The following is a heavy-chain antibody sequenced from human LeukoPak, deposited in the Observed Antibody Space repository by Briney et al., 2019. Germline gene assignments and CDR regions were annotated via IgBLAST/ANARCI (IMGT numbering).Heavy chain of an antibody. D-gene: IGHD6-13*01. CDR2: ISGSGGST. V-gene: IGHV3-23*01. CDR3: AKDLRIAAAGTLFDY. Sequence: GGSLRLSCAASGFTFSSYGMSWVRQAPGKGLEWVSAISGSGGSTYYADSVKGRFTISRDNSKNTLYLQMNSLRAEDTAVYYCAKDLRIAAAGTLFDYWGQGTLVTVSS. J-gene: IGHJ4*02. CDR1: GFTFSSYG.